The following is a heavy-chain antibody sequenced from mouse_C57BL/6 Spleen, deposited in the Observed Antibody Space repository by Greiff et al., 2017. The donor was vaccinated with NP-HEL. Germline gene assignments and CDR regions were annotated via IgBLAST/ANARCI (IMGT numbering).Heavy chain of an antibody. CDR1: GYTFTDYY. CDR3: ARRRYWYFDV. Sequence: VQLQQSGPVLVKPGASVKMSCKASGYTFTDYYMNWVKQSHGKSLEWIGVINPYNGGTSYNQKFKGKATLTVDKSSSTAYMELNSLTSEDSAVYYCARRRYWYFDVWGTGTTVTVSS. V-gene: IGHV1-19*01. J-gene: IGHJ1*03. CDR2: INPYNGGT.